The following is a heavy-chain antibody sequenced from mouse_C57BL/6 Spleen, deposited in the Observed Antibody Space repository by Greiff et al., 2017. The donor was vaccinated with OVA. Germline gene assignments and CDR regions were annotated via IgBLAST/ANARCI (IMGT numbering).Heavy chain of an antibody. CDR2: IDPEDGET. D-gene: IGHD3-2*02. J-gene: IGHJ4*01. V-gene: IGHV14-2*01. Sequence: EVQLQQSGAELVKPGASVKLSCTASGFNIKDYYMHWVKQRTEQGLEWIGRIDPEDGETKYAPKFPGKATITADTASNTAYLHLSSLTSEDTAVYYCVRGNYAMDYWGQGTSVTVSS. CDR3: VRGNYAMDY. CDR1: GFNIKDYY.